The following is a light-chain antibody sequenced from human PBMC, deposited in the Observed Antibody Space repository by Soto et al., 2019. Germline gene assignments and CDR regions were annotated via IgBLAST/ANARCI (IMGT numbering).Light chain of an antibody. J-gene: IGKJ1*01. CDR3: QQYNNWAPST. V-gene: IGKV3-15*01. Sequence: EIVMTQSPATLSVSPGERATLSCRASQSVSSNLAWYQQKPGQAPRLLIYGASTRATGIPARFSGSGSGTEFTLTISSLQSEDFAVYYCQQYNNWAPSTFGQGTKVDI. CDR2: GAS. CDR1: QSVSSN.